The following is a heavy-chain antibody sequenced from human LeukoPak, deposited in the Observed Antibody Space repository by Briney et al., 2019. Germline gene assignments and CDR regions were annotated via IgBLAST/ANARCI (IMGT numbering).Heavy chain of an antibody. CDR2: IHCSGRT. V-gene: IGHV4-59*01. Sequence: PSETLYLACTAAGGSIGGYDGRWIRQPPGGGRERSGDIHCSGRTNDNPSVKSRVTISVDTCKNQFSLKLSSVTAADTAVYYCARVPPPFIAAAGRRSYYYYYYMDVWGKGTTVTVSS. CDR1: GGSIGGYD. CDR3: ARVPPPFIAAAGRRSYYYYYYMDV. J-gene: IGHJ6*03. D-gene: IGHD6-13*01.